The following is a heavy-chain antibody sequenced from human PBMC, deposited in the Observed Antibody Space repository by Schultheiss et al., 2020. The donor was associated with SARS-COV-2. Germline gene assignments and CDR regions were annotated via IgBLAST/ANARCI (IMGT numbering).Heavy chain of an antibody. Sequence: KISCKASGGTFSSYAISWVRQAPGQGLEWMGGIMSIFGKANYAQRFQDRVTITADRSTSTVYMELRSLRSEDTAVYYCVREGVTWDAYDIWGQGTLVTVSS. V-gene: IGHV1-69*06. J-gene: IGHJ3*02. CDR2: IMSIFGKA. D-gene: IGHD2-21*02. CDR1: GGTFSSYA. CDR3: VREGVTWDAYDI.